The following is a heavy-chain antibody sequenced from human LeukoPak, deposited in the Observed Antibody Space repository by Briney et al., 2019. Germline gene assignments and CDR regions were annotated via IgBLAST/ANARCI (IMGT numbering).Heavy chain of an antibody. Sequence: SVKVSCKASGGTFSSYAISWVRQAPGQGLEWMGGINPIFGTANYAQKFQGRVTITTDESTSTAYMELSSLRSEDTAVYYCARGYDFWSGYRGGYFDYWGQGTLVTVSS. J-gene: IGHJ4*02. CDR1: GGTFSSYA. CDR3: ARGYDFWSGYRGGYFDY. CDR2: INPIFGTA. D-gene: IGHD3-3*01. V-gene: IGHV1-69*05.